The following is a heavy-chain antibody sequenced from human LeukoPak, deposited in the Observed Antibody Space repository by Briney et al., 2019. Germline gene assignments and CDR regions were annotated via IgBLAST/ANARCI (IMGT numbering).Heavy chain of an antibody. Sequence: SETLSLTCAVYGGSFSGYYWSWIRQPAGKGLEWIGRLYPSGNTNYNPSLKSRVTMSVDTSKNQFSLKMNSVTAADTAVYYCARTPSSAWAIGYFDYWGQGTLVTVSS. CDR1: GGSFSGYY. D-gene: IGHD6-19*01. V-gene: IGHV4-59*10. J-gene: IGHJ4*02. CDR3: ARTPSSAWAIGYFDY. CDR2: LYPSGNT.